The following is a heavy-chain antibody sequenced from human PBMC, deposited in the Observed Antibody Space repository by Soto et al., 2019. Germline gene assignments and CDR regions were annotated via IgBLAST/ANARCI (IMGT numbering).Heavy chain of an antibody. D-gene: IGHD6-6*01. CDR1: AFSFSTSW. V-gene: IGHV3-74*01. J-gene: IGHJ4*02. Sequence: GGSLRLSCAASAFSFSTSWMHWVRQAPGEGLVWVSRINPDGRTINYADSVKGRFTISRDNAKNTLYLQMNILRVEDTAVYYCTRVPEAGRPLFDYWGQGALVTVSS. CDR3: TRVPEAGRPLFDY. CDR2: INPDGRTI.